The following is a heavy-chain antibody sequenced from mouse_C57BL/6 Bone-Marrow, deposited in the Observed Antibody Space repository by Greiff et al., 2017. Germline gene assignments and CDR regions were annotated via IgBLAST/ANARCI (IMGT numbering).Heavy chain of an antibody. CDR3: ARSGPLGRSFDY. CDR2: IYPTSGRT. CDR1: GYTFTSYW. J-gene: IGHJ2*01. Sequence: QVQLQQPGAELVTPGASVKMSCKASGYTFTSYWLTWVKQRPGQGLEWIGDIYPTSGRTNYNEKFKSKAILTVDTSSNTAYLQLSSLTSEDSAVFYCARSGPLGRSFDYWGQGTTLTVSS. V-gene: IGHV1-55*01. D-gene: IGHD4-1*01.